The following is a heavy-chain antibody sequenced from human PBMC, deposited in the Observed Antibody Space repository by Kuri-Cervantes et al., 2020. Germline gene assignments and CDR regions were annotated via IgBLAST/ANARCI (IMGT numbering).Heavy chain of an antibody. Sequence: GGSLRLSCKGSGYSFTTYWIGWVRQMPGKGLEWMGIIYPGDSDTRYSPSFQGQVTISADKSISTAYLQWSSLKASDTAMYYCAGLSIAAAGTQWGNWFDPWGQGTLVTVSS. CDR1: GYSFTTYW. J-gene: IGHJ5*02. V-gene: IGHV5-51*01. D-gene: IGHD6-13*01. CDR2: IYPGDSDT. CDR3: AGLSIAAAGTQWGNWFDP.